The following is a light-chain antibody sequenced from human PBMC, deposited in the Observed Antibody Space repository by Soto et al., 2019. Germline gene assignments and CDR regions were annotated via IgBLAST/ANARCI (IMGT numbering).Light chain of an antibody. J-gene: IGLJ1*01. V-gene: IGLV2-14*01. CDR1: SSDVGGYNY. CDR3: SSYTSSNFYV. Sequence: QSVLTQPASVSGSPGQSITISCTGTSSDVGGYNYVSWYQQHPGKAPKLMIYDVTNRPSGVSNRFSGSKSGNTASLTISGLQAEDEADYYCSSYTSSNFYVFGTGTKLTVL. CDR2: DVT.